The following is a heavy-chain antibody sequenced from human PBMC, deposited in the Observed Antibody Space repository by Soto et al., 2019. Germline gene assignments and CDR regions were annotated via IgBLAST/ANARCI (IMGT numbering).Heavy chain of an antibody. D-gene: IGHD6-13*01. CDR1: GGSISSYY. CDR2: IYYSGST. CDR3: AREVGSSWHNWFDP. V-gene: IGHV4-59*01. J-gene: IGHJ5*02. Sequence: PSETLSLTCTVSGGSISSYYWSWTRQPPGKGLEWIGYIYYSGSTNYNPSLKSRVTISVDTSKNQFSLKLSSVTAADTAVYYCAREVGSSWHNWFDPWGQGTLVTVSS.